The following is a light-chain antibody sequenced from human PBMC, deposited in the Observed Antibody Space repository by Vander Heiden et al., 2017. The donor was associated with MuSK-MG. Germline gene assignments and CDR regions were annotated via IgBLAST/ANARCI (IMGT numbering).Light chain of an antibody. CDR1: SSNIGAGFD. V-gene: IGLV1-40*01. CDR2: TNN. CDR3: QSYDSSLSGSV. Sequence: QSVLTQPPSVSGAPGQRVTISCTGRSSNIGAGFDVHWYQQLPGTAPKLLIYTNNNRPSGVPDRFSGSKSGTSASLAITGLQAEDEADYYCQSYDSSLSGSVFGGGTQLTVL. J-gene: IGLJ2*01.